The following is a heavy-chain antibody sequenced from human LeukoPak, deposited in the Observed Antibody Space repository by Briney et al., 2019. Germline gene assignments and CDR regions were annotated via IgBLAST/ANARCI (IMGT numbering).Heavy chain of an antibody. CDR1: GGSISSSGYY. CDR3: ARYSGFQFDY. D-gene: IGHD5-12*01. CDR2: IYYSGST. J-gene: IGHJ4*02. Sequence: SETLSLTCIVSGGSISSSGYYWGWIRQPPGEGLEWIGNIYYSGSTYYNPSLKSRVTISVDTSKNQFSLKPSSVTAADTAVYYCARYSGFQFDYWGQGTLVTVSS. V-gene: IGHV4-39*01.